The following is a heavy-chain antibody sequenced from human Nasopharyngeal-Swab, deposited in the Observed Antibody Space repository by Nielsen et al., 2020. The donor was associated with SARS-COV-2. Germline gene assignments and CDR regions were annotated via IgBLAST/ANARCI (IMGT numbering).Heavy chain of an antibody. CDR1: GFTFSNAW. J-gene: IGHJ6*03. D-gene: IGHD3-10*01. V-gene: IGHV3-15*01. Sequence: GESLKISCAASGFTFSNAWMSWVRQAPGKGLEWVGRIKSKTGGGTTDYAAPVKGRFTISRDDSKNTLYLQMNSLKTEDTAVYYCTSSMGSNYYYYYMDVWGKGTTVTVS. CDR3: TSSMGSNYYYYYMDV. CDR2: IKSKTGGGTT.